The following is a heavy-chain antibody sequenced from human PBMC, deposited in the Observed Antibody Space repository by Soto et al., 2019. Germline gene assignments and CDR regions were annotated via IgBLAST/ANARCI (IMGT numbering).Heavy chain of an antibody. CDR1: GFTFSSYA. D-gene: IGHD2-2*01. CDR2: ISCSGGST. Sequence: GGSLRLSSAASGFTFSSYAMSWVRQAPGKGLEWVSAISCSGGSTYYADPVKGRFSISRDNSKNTLYLQMNSLRAEETAVYDCAKDLEPAAPNWFDPCGQGTLVTVSS. CDR3: AKDLEPAAPNWFDP. V-gene: IGHV3-23*01. J-gene: IGHJ5*02.